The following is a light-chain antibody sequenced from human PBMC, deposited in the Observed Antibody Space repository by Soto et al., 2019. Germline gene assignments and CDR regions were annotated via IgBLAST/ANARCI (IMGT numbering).Light chain of an antibody. Sequence: QSALTQPRSVSGSPGQSVTISCTGTSSDVGGYNYVSWYQQHLGKAPKLMIYDVSERPSGVPDRFSASKSGNTASLTISGLQAEDEADYYCCSYAGTYTYVFGTGTKLTVL. CDR3: CSYAGTYTYV. CDR2: DVS. V-gene: IGLV2-11*01. CDR1: SSDVGGYNY. J-gene: IGLJ1*01.